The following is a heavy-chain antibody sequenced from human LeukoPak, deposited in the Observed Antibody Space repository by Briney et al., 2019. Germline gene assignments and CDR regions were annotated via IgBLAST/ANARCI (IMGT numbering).Heavy chain of an antibody. CDR2: IIPIFGTA. CDR1: GGTFSSYA. Sequence: ASVKVSCKASGGTFSSYAISWVRQAPGQGLEWMGGIIPIFGTANYAQKFQGRVTITADESTSTAYMELSSLRSEDTAVYYCARHIAVAGTRDAFDIWGQGTMVTVSS. J-gene: IGHJ3*02. CDR3: ARHIAVAGTRDAFDI. D-gene: IGHD6-19*01. V-gene: IGHV1-69*13.